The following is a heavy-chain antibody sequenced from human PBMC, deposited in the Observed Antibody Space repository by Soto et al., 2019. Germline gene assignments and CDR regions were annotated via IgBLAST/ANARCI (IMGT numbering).Heavy chain of an antibody. CDR3: AKDPPTMRSSSWYGGYYGMDV. V-gene: IGHV3-23*01. CDR1: GFTFSSYA. D-gene: IGHD6-13*01. Sequence: LRLSCAASGFTFSSYAMSWVRQAPGKGLEWVSAISGSGGSTYYADSVKGRSTISRDNSKNTLYLQMNSLRAEDTAVYYCAKDPPTMRSSSWYGGYYGMDVWGQGTTVTVSS. J-gene: IGHJ6*02. CDR2: ISGSGGST.